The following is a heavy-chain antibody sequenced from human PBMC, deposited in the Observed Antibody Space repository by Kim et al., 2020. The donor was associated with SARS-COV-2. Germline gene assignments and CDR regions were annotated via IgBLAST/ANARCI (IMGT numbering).Heavy chain of an antibody. CDR3: ARDRRPIDVPGMDFDY. CDR2: INPKNGGT. D-gene: IGHD1-1*01. V-gene: IGHV1-2*06. CDR1: GYVFTGYN. J-gene: IGHJ4*01. Sequence: ASVKVSCKPSGYVFTGYNIHWVRQAPGQGLEWMGRINPKNGGTHYGEKFQGRVTVTKDTSIKTAYMEVSRLTSDDTAVYYCARDRRPIDVPGMDFDYWG.